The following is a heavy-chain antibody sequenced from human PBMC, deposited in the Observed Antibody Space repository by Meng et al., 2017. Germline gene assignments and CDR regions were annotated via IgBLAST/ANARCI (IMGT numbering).Heavy chain of an antibody. CDR3: ARGGAARPPDY. CDR1: GFTFSSYW. V-gene: IGHV3-74*01. D-gene: IGHD6-6*01. Sequence: VQLVDSGGGLVQPGGSLRLSCAASGFTFSSYWMHWVRQAPGKGLVWVSRINSDGSSTSYADAVKGRFTISRDNAKNSLYLQMNSLRAEDTAVYYCARGGAARPPDYWGQGTLVTVSS. J-gene: IGHJ4*02. CDR2: INSDGSST.